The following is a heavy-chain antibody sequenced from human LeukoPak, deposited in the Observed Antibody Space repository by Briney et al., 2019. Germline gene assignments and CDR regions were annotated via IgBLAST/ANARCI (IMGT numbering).Heavy chain of an antibody. CDR1: GFTFRSYS. D-gene: IGHD5-24*01. J-gene: IGHJ4*02. CDR3: ADPPNSDY. CDR2: VGGSGGDT. Sequence: GGSLRLSCAASGFTFRSYSMSWVRQAPGKRLEWVSTVGGSGGDTYYADSVKGRFTISRDNSKNMVCLQMNSLRVEDTAVYYCADPPNSDYWGQGTLVTVSS. V-gene: IGHV3-23*01.